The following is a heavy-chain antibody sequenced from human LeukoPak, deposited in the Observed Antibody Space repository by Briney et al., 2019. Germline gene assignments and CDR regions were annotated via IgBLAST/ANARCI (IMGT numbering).Heavy chain of an antibody. CDR2: IYYSGST. J-gene: IGHJ4*02. CDR1: GGSISSYY. Sequence: SETLSLTCTVSGGSISSYYWSWIRQPPGKGLEWIGYIYYSGSTNYNPSFKSRVTISVDTSKNQFSLKLSSVTAADTAVYYCARGGAYSSRWYLPFDYWGQGTLVTVSS. D-gene: IGHD6-13*01. V-gene: IGHV4-59*01. CDR3: ARGGAYSSRWYLPFDY.